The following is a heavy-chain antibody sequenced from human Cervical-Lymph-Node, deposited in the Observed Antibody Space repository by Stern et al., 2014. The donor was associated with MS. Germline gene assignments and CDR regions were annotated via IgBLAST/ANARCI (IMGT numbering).Heavy chain of an antibody. CDR1: GYSFTSYW. D-gene: IGHD2-2*01. Sequence: VQLGQSGAEVKKPGESLKISCKGSGYSFTSYWIDWVRQMPGKGLEWMGIIYPGDSDTRYSPSFQGQVTISADKSISTAYLQWSSLKASDTAMYYCARNDCSSTSCYVGFDYWGQGTLVTVSS. CDR3: ARNDCSSTSCYVGFDY. CDR2: IYPGDSDT. J-gene: IGHJ4*02. V-gene: IGHV5-51*01.